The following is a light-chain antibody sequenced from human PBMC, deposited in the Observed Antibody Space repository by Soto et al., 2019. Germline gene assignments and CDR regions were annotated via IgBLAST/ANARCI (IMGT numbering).Light chain of an antibody. CDR2: DAS. J-gene: IGKJ1*01. Sequence: AIQMTQSPSSLSASVGDRVTISCRASQDIDKFLNWYQHKPGKAPKLLIYDASNLDSGVPSRFSGSGSGTEFSLTISNLQPDDCATYYCQQYENYWTFGQGTKVDIK. CDR1: QDIDKF. CDR3: QQYENYWT. V-gene: IGKV1D-13*01.